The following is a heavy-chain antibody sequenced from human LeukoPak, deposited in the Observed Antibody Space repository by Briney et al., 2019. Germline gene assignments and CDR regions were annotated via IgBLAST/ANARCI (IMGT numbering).Heavy chain of an antibody. Sequence: GASVKVSCKASGYTFKAYYIHWVRQAPGQGLEWMGWINPNSGDTNYAQKFQGRVTLTRDTSINTAYLDLSRLRSDDTAIYYCAKARGLYCSSTSCYECDVWGKGTTVTVSS. V-gene: IGHV1-2*02. CDR3: AKARGLYCSSTSCYECDV. D-gene: IGHD2-2*01. CDR2: INPNSGDT. CDR1: GYTFKAYY. J-gene: IGHJ6*04.